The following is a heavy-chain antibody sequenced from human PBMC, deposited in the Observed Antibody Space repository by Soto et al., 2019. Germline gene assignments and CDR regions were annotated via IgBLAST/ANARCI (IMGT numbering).Heavy chain of an antibody. D-gene: IGHD3-10*01. Sequence: EVQLLESGGGLVQPGGSLRLSCAGSGFTFINYAMNWVRQAPGKGLEWVSTISGGGDAPFFADSVRGRFTISRDNSKNTVTLQMTNLGVDDTAVYFCASKVPGSTSRPDYWYFDLWGRGTLVTVSS. CDR1: GFTFINYA. CDR2: ISGGGDAP. CDR3: ASKVPGSTSRPDYWYFDL. J-gene: IGHJ2*01. V-gene: IGHV3-23*01.